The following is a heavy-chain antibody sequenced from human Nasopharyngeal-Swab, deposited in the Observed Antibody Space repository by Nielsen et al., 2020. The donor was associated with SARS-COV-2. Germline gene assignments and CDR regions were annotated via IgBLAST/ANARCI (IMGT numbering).Heavy chain of an antibody. CDR3: ARDRGYCSSTSCYDNWFDP. J-gene: IGHJ5*02. CDR1: GGSFSGYY. Sequence: SETLSLTCAVYGGSFSGYYWSWIRQPPGKGLEWIGEINHSGSTNYNPSLKSRVTISVDTSKNQFSLKLSSVTAADTAVYYCARDRGYCSSTSCYDNWFDPWGQGTLVTVSS. CDR2: INHSGST. V-gene: IGHV4-34*01. D-gene: IGHD2-2*01.